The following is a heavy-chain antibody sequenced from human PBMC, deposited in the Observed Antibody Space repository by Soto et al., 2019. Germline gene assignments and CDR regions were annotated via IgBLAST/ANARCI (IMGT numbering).Heavy chain of an antibody. CDR3: TNRGGSKVGY. CDR2: ISGSGDTT. D-gene: IGHD1-26*01. Sequence: EVQLLESGGGLVQPGGSLRLSCAASGFPFSTYAMNWVRQAPGKGLEWVSIISGSGDTTTYADSVKGRFTISRDNSKNTLELQMDSLRAEDTAVYYCTNRGGSKVGYWGQGTLVTVSS. J-gene: IGHJ4*02. CDR1: GFPFSTYA. V-gene: IGHV3-23*01.